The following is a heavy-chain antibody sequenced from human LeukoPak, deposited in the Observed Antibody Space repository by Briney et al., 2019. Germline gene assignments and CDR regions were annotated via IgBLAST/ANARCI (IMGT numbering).Heavy chain of an antibody. V-gene: IGHV1-18*04. D-gene: IGHD6-13*01. CDR2: ISAYNGNT. CDR3: TRGSPAITSSWSDSLDY. Sequence: ALVKVSRTASGYTFTSYGISWVRQAPGQGLEWMGWISAYNGNTNYAQKLQGRVTMTTDTYTSTAYLELRRLRADDTAEYYCTRGSPAITSSWSDSLDYWGQGTLVTVSS. J-gene: IGHJ4*02. CDR1: GYTFTSYG.